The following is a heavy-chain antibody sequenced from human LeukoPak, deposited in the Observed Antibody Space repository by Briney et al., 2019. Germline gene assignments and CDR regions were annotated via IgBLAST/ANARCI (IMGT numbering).Heavy chain of an antibody. D-gene: IGHD3-16*01. CDR3: ARGKVTTFAGFDY. CDR2: IIPIFGTA. J-gene: IGHJ4*02. Sequence: SVKVSCKASGGTFSIYAISWVRQAPGQGLEWMGGIIPIFGTANYAQKFQGRVTITADESTSTAYMELSSLRSEDTAVYYCARGKVTTFAGFDYWGQGTLVTVSS. V-gene: IGHV1-69*13. CDR1: GGTFSIYA.